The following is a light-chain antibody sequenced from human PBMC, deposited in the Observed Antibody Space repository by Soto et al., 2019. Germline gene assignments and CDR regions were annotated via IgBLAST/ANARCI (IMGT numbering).Light chain of an antibody. Sequence: DIQMTQSPSTLSASVGDRVTITCRASQSIDNWLAWYQQKPGKAPKLLIYDASRLESGVPSRFSGSGSGTDFTLTITGLQPDDFATYYCQQFDTFSWTFGPGTKVDIK. V-gene: IGKV1-5*01. J-gene: IGKJ1*01. CDR3: QQFDTFSWT. CDR2: DAS. CDR1: QSIDNW.